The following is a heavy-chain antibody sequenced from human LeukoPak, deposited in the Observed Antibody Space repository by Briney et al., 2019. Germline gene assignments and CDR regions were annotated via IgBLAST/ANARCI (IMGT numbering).Heavy chain of an antibody. V-gene: IGHV5-51*01. J-gene: IGHJ4*02. CDR1: GYSFTTYW. D-gene: IGHD3-10*01. CDR2: IHPDDSNS. CDR3: ARRDGSGSPHFDY. Sequence: GESLKISCKGSGYSFTTYWIGWVRQKPGKDLEWLGIIHPDDSNSRSSPSFQGLVTISADKSINTAYLQLSSLEASDTAMYYCARRDGSGSPHFDYWGQGTLVTVSS.